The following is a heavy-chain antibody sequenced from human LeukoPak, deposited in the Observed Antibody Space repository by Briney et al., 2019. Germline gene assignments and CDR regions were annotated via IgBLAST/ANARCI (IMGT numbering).Heavy chain of an antibody. CDR3: ARGSVAGIAVAGDY. V-gene: IGHV3-74*01. J-gene: IGHJ4*02. CDR2: INSDGSST. D-gene: IGHD6-19*01. CDR1: GFTFSSYW. Sequence: GGSLRLSCAASGFTFSSYWMHWVRQAPGKGLVWVSRINSDGSSTTYADSVKGRFTISRDNAKNTLYLQMNSLRAEDTAVYYCARGSVAGIAVAGDYWGQGTLVTVSS.